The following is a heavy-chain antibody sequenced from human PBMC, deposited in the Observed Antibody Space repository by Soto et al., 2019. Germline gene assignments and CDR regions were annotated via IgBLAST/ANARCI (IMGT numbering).Heavy chain of an antibody. CDR2: IYPGDSDT. D-gene: IGHD6-19*01. Sequence: GESLKISCKDSGYSFTSYWIGWVRQPPGKGLEWMGIIYPGDSDTKYSPSLQGQVTISADTSISTAYLQWTSLKASDTAMYYCARSRRGAYSSGWYSPSGYYNYGIDVWGQGTKVTVSS. V-gene: IGHV5-51*01. J-gene: IGHJ6*02. CDR3: ARSRRGAYSSGWYSPSGYYNYGIDV. CDR1: GYSFTSYW.